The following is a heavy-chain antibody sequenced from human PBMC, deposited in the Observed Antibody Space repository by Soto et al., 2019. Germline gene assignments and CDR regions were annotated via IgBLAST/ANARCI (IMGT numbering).Heavy chain of an antibody. CDR2: MNPNSGNT. D-gene: IGHD2-2*01. J-gene: IGHJ6*02. CDR1: GYTFTSYD. Sequence: QVQLVQSGAEVKKPGASVKVSCKASGYTFTSYDINWVRQATGQGLEWMGWMNPNSGNTGYAQKFQGRVTMTRNTSISTAYMELSSLRSEDTAVYYCAGVPAATSNYYYYGMDVWGQGTTVTVSS. V-gene: IGHV1-8*01. CDR3: AGVPAATSNYYYYGMDV.